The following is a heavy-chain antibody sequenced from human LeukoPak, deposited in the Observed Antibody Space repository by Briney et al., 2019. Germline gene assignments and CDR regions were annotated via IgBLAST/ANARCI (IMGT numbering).Heavy chain of an antibody. D-gene: IGHD5-12*01. J-gene: IGHJ4*02. Sequence: PGGSLRLSRSASGFIFSSYGMQWVRQAPGKGLEYVSAVTTDGSSTYYADSVKGRFTISRDNSKNTLYLQMSSLRAEDTAVYYCVKGGGSSDYWGQGTLVTVSS. V-gene: IGHV3-64D*06. CDR2: VTTDGSST. CDR1: GFIFSSYG. CDR3: VKGGGSSDY.